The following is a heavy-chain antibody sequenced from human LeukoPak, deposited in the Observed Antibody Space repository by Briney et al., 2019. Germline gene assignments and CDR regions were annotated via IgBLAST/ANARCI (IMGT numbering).Heavy chain of an antibody. J-gene: IGHJ5*02. CDR1: GGSIKSYY. CDR3: ARARDGHIHNWCDP. CDR2: IYYSGST. D-gene: IGHD5-24*01. V-gene: IGHV4-59*01. Sequence: KPSETLSLTCAVSGGSIKSYYWSWIRQPPGKGLEWIGYIYYSGSTNYNPSLKSRVTISVDTSKNQFSLKMSSVTAADTAVYYCARARDGHIHNWCDPWGKDPLVTVSS.